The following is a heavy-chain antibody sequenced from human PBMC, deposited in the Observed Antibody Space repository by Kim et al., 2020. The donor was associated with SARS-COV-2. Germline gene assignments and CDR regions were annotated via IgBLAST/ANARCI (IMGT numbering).Heavy chain of an antibody. CDR3: AGGLSYGTRYDS. J-gene: IGHJ4*02. D-gene: IGHD4-17*01. V-gene: IGHV3-66*01. Sequence: YSESVKDRFTISRDMSRNTIYLQMTGLRPEDTAIYYCAGGLSYGTRYDSWGQGTLVTVSS.